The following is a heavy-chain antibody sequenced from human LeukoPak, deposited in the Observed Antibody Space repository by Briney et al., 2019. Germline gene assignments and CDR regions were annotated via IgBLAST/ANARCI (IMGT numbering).Heavy chain of an antibody. CDR1: GGTFSSYA. J-gene: IGHJ3*02. CDR3: ARSTDYSSGPMEVGGI. D-gene: IGHD6-19*01. CDR2: IIPIFGTA. V-gene: IGHV1-69*05. Sequence: GASVKVSCKASGGTFSSYAISWVRQAPGQGLEWMGGIIPIFGTANYAQKFQGRVTMTRDTSTSTVYMELSSLRSEDTAVYYCARSTDYSSGPMEVGGIWGQGTMVTVSS.